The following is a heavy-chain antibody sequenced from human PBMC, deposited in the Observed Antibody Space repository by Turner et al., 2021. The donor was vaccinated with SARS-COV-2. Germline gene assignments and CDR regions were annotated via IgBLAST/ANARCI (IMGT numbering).Heavy chain of an antibody. CDR1: GFTFSSYT. V-gene: IGHV3-48*01. D-gene: IGHD2-15*01. CDR3: ARDLGGYFDY. J-gene: IGHJ4*02. Sequence: EVKLVESGGGMVQHGGYLRIPCAASGFTFSSYTMNWVRQAPGKGLEWVSYISSSSTTIYYADSVKGRFTISRDNAKNSLYLQMNSLRAEDTAVYYCARDLGGYFDYWGQGTLVTVSS. CDR2: ISSSSTTI.